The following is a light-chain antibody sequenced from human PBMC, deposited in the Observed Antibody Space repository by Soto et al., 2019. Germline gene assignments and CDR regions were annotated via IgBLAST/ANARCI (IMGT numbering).Light chain of an antibody. CDR2: GAS. Sequence: EIVLTQSPGTLSLSPGERATLSCRASQSVRSSFLAWYQQKPGQAPRLLIYGASSRATGIPDRFSGSGSGTDFTLTITRLEPEDFAVYYCQHCGSSLTFGQGTKVEIK. V-gene: IGKV3-20*01. J-gene: IGKJ1*01. CDR1: QSVRSSF. CDR3: QHCGSSLT.